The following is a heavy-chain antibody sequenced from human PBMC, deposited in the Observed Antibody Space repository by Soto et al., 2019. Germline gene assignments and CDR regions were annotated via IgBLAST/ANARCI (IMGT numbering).Heavy chain of an antibody. CDR2: IYYSGST. V-gene: IGHV4-59*01. D-gene: IGHD3-16*02. J-gene: IGHJ3*02. Sequence: QVQLQESGPGLVKPSETLSLTCTVSGGSISSYYWSWIRQPPGKGLEWIGYIYYSGSTNYNPSLKRRVTISVDTSKNQFSLKLSSVTAADTAVYYCARWHDYIWGSYRYRAFDIWGQGTMVTVSS. CDR1: GGSISSYY. CDR3: ARWHDYIWGSYRYRAFDI.